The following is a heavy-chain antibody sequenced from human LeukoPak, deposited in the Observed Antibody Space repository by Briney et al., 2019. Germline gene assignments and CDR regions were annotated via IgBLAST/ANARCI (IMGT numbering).Heavy chain of an antibody. J-gene: IGHJ4*02. Sequence: SETLSLTCTVSGGSVSSGSYYWSWIRQPPGKGLEWIGYIYYSGSTNYNPSLKSRVTISVDTSKNQFSLELSSVTAADTAVYYCARGIDTAMVTWDNDYYDSSGYHYFDYWGQGTLVTVSS. V-gene: IGHV4-61*01. D-gene: IGHD3-22*01. CDR3: ARGIDTAMVTWDNDYYDSSGYHYFDY. CDR2: IYYSGST. CDR1: GGSVSSGSYY.